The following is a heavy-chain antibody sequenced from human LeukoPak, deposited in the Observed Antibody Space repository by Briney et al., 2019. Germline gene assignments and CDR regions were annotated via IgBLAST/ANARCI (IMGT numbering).Heavy chain of an antibody. J-gene: IGHJ4*02. D-gene: IGHD1-26*01. CDR1: GYTFTGYY. V-gene: IGHV1-2*02. CDR3: ATRGSPPAYIVGATLDY. CDR2: INPNSGGT. Sequence: ASVKVSCKASGYTFTGYYMHWVRQAPGQGLEWMGWINPNSGGTNYAQKFQGRVTMTRDTSISTAYMELSRLGSDDTAVYYCATRGSPPAYIVGATLDYWGQGTLVTVSS.